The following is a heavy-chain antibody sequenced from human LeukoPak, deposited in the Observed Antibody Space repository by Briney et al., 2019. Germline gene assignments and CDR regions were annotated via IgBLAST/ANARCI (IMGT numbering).Heavy chain of an antibody. J-gene: IGHJ4*02. CDR1: GFTFSSYW. V-gene: IGHV3-74*01. D-gene: IGHD3-22*01. CDR2: INSDGSST. CDR3: ARDEGRGYYYDSSGYSNFDY. Sequence: GGSLRLSCAASGFTFSSYWMHWVRQAPGKGLVWVSRINSDGSSTSYADSVKGRFTISRDNAKNTLYLQMNSLRAEDTAVYYCARDEGRGYYYDSSGYSNFDYWAQGTLVTVSS.